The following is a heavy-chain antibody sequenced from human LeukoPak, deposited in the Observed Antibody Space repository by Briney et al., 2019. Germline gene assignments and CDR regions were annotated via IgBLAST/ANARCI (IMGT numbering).Heavy chain of an antibody. D-gene: IGHD2-21*01. J-gene: IGHJ4*02. Sequence: PGGSLRLSCAASGFTFSSYAMHWVRQAPGKGLEWVAVISSDGSNKYYAYSVKGRFAISRDNSKNTLYLQMNSLRAEDTAVYYCARAEPFAIIFDDWGQGTLVTVSS. CDR2: ISSDGSNK. CDR1: GFTFSSYA. CDR3: ARAEPFAIIFDD. V-gene: IGHV3-30*09.